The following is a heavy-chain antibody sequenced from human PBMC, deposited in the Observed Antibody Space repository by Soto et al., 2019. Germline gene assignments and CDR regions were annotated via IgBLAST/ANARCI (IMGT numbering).Heavy chain of an antibody. CDR3: ARDFAYFDS. CDR1: GDSISSGGYY. V-gene: IGHV4-61*08. D-gene: IGHD3-3*01. CDR2: VYHTGRT. Sequence: ETLSLTCTVSGDSISSGGYYCSWIRQPPGKGLEWIGYVYHTGRTSYNPSLKSRVSISMDTSKNQFSLNLDSVTAADTAVYFCARDFAYFDSWGQGTLVTVSS. J-gene: IGHJ4*02.